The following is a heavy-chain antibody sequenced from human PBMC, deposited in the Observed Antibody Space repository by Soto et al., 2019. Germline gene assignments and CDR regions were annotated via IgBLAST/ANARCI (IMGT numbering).Heavy chain of an antibody. CDR3: TTGLTYYYDSSGYYWAGGMDV. D-gene: IGHD3-22*01. Sequence: GGSLRLSCAASGFTFSNAWMNWVRQAPGKGLEWVGRIKSKSDGETTDYAAPVKGRFTISRDDSKNTLYLQMNSLKTEDTAVYYCTTGLTYYYDSSGYYWAGGMDVWGQGITVTVSS. CDR2: IKSKSDGETT. J-gene: IGHJ6*02. V-gene: IGHV3-15*01. CDR1: GFTFSNAW.